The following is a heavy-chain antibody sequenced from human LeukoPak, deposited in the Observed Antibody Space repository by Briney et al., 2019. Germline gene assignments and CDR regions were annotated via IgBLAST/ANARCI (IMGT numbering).Heavy chain of an antibody. Sequence: GGSLRLSCAASGFTFSSYSTNWVRQAPGKGLEWVSSTSSSSSYIYYADSVKGRFTISRDNAKNSLYLQMNSLRAEDTAVYYCARDCSGGSCYSEWFDPWGQGTLVTVSS. CDR2: TSSSSSYI. V-gene: IGHV3-21*01. CDR3: ARDCSGGSCYSEWFDP. J-gene: IGHJ5*02. CDR1: GFTFSSYS. D-gene: IGHD2-15*01.